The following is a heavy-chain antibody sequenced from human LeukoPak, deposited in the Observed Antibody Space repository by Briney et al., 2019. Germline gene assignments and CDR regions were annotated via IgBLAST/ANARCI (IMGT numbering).Heavy chain of an antibody. J-gene: IGHJ4*02. CDR1: GGSISSSTYY. CDR3: ARLGLPWANGYFDY. CDR2: IYYSGST. V-gene: IGHV4-39*01. Sequence: SETLSLTCTVSGGSISSSTYYWGWIRQPPGKGLEWIGDIYYSGSTYYNASLKSRVIISVDTSRNQFSLKLSSVPAADTAVYYCARLGLPWANGYFDYWGQGTLVTVSS. D-gene: IGHD3/OR15-3a*01.